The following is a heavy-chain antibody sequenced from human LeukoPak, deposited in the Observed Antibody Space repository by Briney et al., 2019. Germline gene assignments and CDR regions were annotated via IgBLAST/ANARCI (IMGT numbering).Heavy chain of an antibody. V-gene: IGHV3-66*01. D-gene: IGHD3-22*01. Sequence: GGSLRLSRAASGFTVSSNYMSWVRQAPGKGLEWVSVIYSGGSTYYADSVKGRFTISRDNSKNTLYLQMNSLRAEDTAVYYCARSTYDSSGYYSWFDPWGQGTLVTVSS. CDR1: GFTVSSNY. J-gene: IGHJ5*02. CDR3: ARSTYDSSGYYSWFDP. CDR2: IYSGGST.